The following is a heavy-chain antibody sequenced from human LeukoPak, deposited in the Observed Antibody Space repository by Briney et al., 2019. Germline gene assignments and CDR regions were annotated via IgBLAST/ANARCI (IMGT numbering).Heavy chain of an antibody. J-gene: IGHJ4*02. V-gene: IGHV4-59*08. CDR1: GGSTSTYY. CDR2: IYYSGDT. Sequence: SETLSLTCTVSGGSTSTYYWSWIRQPPGKGLEWIGYIYYSGDTNYNPSLKSRVTISVDTSKNQFSLKLSSVTAADTAVYYCARRLGTSSWLDYWGQGTLVTVSS. CDR3: ARRLGTSSWLDY. D-gene: IGHD6-13*01.